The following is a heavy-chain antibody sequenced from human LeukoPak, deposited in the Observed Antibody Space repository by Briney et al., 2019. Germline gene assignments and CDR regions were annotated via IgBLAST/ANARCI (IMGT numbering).Heavy chain of an antibody. CDR1: GFTFSSYG. D-gene: IGHD6-19*01. V-gene: IGHV3-20*04. CDR2: INWNGGST. Sequence: GGSLRLSCAASGFTFSSYGMSWVRQAPGKGLEWVSGINWNGGSTGYADSVKGRFTISRDNAKNSLYLQMNSLRAEDTAFYYCARDPGDILVAGTFDYWGQGTLVTVSS. J-gene: IGHJ4*02. CDR3: ARDPGDILVAGTFDY.